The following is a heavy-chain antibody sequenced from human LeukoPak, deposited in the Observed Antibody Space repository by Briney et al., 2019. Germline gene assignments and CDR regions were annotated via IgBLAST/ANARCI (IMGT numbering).Heavy chain of an antibody. J-gene: IGHJ5*02. CDR3: ARGLDPPRGTWSAP. CDR2: IFYNGHT. CDR1: AGSVSAYY. V-gene: IGHV4-59*02. D-gene: IGHD3-10*01. Sequence: SETLSLTCTVSAGSVSAYYWSWIRQRPGRGFESIGYIFYNGHTKYNPSLSSRVTISINTSKNQFSLKLSSVTAADTAFYFCARGLDPPRGTWSAPGARETLAPV.